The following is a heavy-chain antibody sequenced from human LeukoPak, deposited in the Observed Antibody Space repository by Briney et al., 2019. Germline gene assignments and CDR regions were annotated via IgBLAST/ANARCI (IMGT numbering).Heavy chain of an antibody. CDR1: GFTFSHYA. D-gene: IGHD2-21*02. CDR2: ISYEGCNK. Sequence: GGSLTLSCLASGFTFSHYALHGLGPAPARGVDGVAVISYEGCNKYYADAVKGRFTNSRDNSKNTMYLQMNSLRAEDTAVYYCAGDRWACGGDFWLGNPGGADYWGQGTLVTVSS. V-gene: IGHV3-30-3*01. CDR3: AGDRWACGGDFWLGNPGGADY. J-gene: IGHJ4*02.